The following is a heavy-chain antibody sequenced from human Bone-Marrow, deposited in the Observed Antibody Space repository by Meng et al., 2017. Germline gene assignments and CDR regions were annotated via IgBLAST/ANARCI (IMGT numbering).Heavy chain of an antibody. CDR2: ISSSSSYI. V-gene: IGHV3-21*01. CDR3: ARAQLLWFGELTCWFDP. J-gene: IGHJ5*02. D-gene: IGHD3-10*01. CDR1: GFTFSNAW. Sequence: GESLKISCAASGFTFSNAWMSWVRQAPGKGLEWVSSISSSSSYIYYADSVKGRFTISRDNAKNSLYLQMNSLRAEDTAVYYCARAQLLWFGELTCWFDPWGQGTLVTVSS.